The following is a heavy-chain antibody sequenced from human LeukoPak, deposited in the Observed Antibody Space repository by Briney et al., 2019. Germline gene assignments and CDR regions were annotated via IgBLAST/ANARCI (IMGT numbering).Heavy chain of an antibody. V-gene: IGHV3-23*01. CDR1: GGSISSSN. CDR2: IGGRDGST. D-gene: IGHD3-10*01. J-gene: IGHJ4*02. Sequence: TSETLSLTCAVSGGSISSSNWWSWVRQAPGKGLEWVSAIGGRDGSTYYADSVKGRFTISRDNSKNALYVQMNSLRAEDTAVYYCAKGHYYGSGSLDYWGQGTLVTVSS. CDR3: AKGHYYGSGSLDY.